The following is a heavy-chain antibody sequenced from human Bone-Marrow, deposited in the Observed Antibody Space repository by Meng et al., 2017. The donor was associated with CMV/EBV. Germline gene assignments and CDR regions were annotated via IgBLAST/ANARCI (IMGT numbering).Heavy chain of an antibody. V-gene: IGHV4-30-4*08. CDR1: GGSIISGDYY. J-gene: IGHJ4*02. CDR3: IGGVVYGDYVGYFDY. CDR2: IYYSGST. Sequence: QVQRQESGPGLVKPSQTRSLTFTVPGGSIISGDYYWSWIRQPPGKGLEWIGYIYYSGSTYYNPSLKSRVTISVDTSKNQFSLKLSSVTAADTAVYYCIGGVVYGDYVGYFDYWGQGTLVTVSS. D-gene: IGHD4-17*01.